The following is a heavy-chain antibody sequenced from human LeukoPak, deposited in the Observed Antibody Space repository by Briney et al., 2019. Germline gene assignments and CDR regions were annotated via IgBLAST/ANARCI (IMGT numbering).Heavy chain of an antibody. CDR2: IKQDGSEK. CDR1: GFTFSSYS. V-gene: IGHV3-7*01. J-gene: IGHJ4*02. D-gene: IGHD5-18*01. Sequence: GGSLRLSCAASGFTFSSYSMNWVRQAPGKGLEWVASIKQDGSEKYCVDSVKGRFTISRDNAKTSLYLQMNSLRAEDTAVYYCAREPRVIGTTMVKATVDYWGQGTLVTVSS. CDR3: AREPRVIGTTMVKATVDY.